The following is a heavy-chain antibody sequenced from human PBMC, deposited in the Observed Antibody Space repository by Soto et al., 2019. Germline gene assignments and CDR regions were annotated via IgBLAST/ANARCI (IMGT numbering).Heavy chain of an antibody. D-gene: IGHD3-10*01. J-gene: IGHJ4*02. CDR2: ISGSGGST. Sequence: GGSLRLSCAASGFTFSSYAMSWVRQAPGKGLEWVSAISGSGGSTYYADSVKGRFTISRDNSKNTLYLQMNSLRAEDTAVYYCAKPRYGSGQGGDDYWGQGTLVTVSS. V-gene: IGHV3-23*01. CDR1: GFTFSSYA. CDR3: AKPRYGSGQGGDDY.